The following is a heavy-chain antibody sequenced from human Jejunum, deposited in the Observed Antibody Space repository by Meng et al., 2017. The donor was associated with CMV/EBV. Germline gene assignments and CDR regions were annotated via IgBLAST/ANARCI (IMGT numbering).Heavy chain of an antibody. CDR2: ISSDSNFI. V-gene: IGHV3-21*01. D-gene: IGHD1-26*01. CDR3: ARDPGRSAFDI. CDR1: GFTFSSYS. J-gene: IGHJ3*02. Sequence: VQLVGSGGGLVKPGGSLRLSCAASGFTFSSYSMNWVRQAPGEGLEWVASISSDSNFIYYADSVKGRFTISRDNAKNSLYLQMNSLRAEDTAVYYCARDPGRSAFDIWGQGTMVTVSS.